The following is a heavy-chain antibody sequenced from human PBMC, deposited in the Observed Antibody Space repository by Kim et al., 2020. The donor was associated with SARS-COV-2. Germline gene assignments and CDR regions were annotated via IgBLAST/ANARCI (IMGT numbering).Heavy chain of an antibody. CDR3: ARPHVDTAMVFDY. V-gene: IGHV4-39*01. J-gene: IGHJ4*02. Sequence: YNPAPKSRDTIPEETSKNQFSLTLSSVTAADTAVYYCARPHVDTAMVFDYWGQGTLVTVSS. D-gene: IGHD5-18*01.